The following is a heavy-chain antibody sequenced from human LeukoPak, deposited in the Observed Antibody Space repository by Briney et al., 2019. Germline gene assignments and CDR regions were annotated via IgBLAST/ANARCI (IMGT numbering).Heavy chain of an antibody. CDR1: GGTFSSYA. D-gene: IGHD6-19*01. CDR2: IIPIFGTA. Sequence: ASVKVSCTASGGTFSSYAISWVRQAPGQGLEWMGGIIPIFGTANYAQKFQGRVTITADESTSTAYMELSSLRSEDTAVYYCARDLHSSGWYSFDPWGQGTLVTVSS. CDR3: ARDLHSSGWYSFDP. V-gene: IGHV1-69*13. J-gene: IGHJ5*02.